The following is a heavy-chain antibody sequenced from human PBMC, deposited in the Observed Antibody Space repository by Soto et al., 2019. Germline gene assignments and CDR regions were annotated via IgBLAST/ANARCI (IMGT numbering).Heavy chain of an antibody. CDR3: AREIKSLARYCSSTSCMSSLYYYVMDV. V-gene: IGHV4-59*01. CDR2: IYYSGST. J-gene: IGHJ6*01. Sequence: PSETLSLTCTVSGGSISSYYWSWIRQPPGKGLEWIGYIYYSGSTNYNPSLKSRVTISVDTSKNQFSLKLSSVTAADTAVYYCAREIKSLARYCSSTSCMSSLYYYVMDVRRQRTSVPVSS. CDR1: GGSISSYY. D-gene: IGHD2-2*01.